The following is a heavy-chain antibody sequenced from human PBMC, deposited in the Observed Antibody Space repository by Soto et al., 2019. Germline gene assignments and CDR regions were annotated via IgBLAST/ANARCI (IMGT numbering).Heavy chain of an antibody. J-gene: IGHJ6*02. CDR2: IRSKAYGETT. D-gene: IGHD2-2*01. Sequence: GGSLRLSCTGSGFTFGDYAMSWSRQAPGKGLEWVGVIRSKAYGETTDYAASVKGRFTILRDDSKSIAYLQMNSLQSEDTGVYYCTRYTYTSRYSYYGMDVWGHGTTVTVS. CDR3: TRYTYTSRYSYYGMDV. CDR1: GFTFGDYA. V-gene: IGHV3-49*03.